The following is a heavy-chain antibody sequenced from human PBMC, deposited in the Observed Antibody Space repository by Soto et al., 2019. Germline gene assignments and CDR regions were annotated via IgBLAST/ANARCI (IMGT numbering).Heavy chain of an antibody. Sequence: SETLSLTCAVYGGSFSCYYWSWIRQSPGRGLEWIGEINDGGRTNQNPSLKSRVTTSVDTSKNQFSLKLKSVTAADAAVYYCAXGISIHGDAPGNYYLDSWGQGTLVTVSS. D-gene: IGHD1-1*01. J-gene: IGHJ4*02. V-gene: IGHV4-34*01. CDR1: GGSFSCYY. CDR3: AXGISIHGDAPGNYYLDS. CDR2: INDGGRT.